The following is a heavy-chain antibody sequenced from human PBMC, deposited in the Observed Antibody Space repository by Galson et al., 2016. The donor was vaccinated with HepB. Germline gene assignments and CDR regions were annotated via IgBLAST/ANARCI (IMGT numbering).Heavy chain of an antibody. V-gene: IGHV1-24*01. D-gene: IGHD2-21*01. Sequence: SVKVSCKVSGYTLTGLSIHWVRQAPGKGLEWMGGFDREDDKTIFTQRFKGRITMSEDPSTDTAYMELSSLRSEDTAVYYCVTGHIVVVTHFDYWGQGTLVTVSS. CDR3: VTGHIVVVTHFDY. J-gene: IGHJ4*02. CDR2: FDREDDKT. CDR1: GYTLTGLS.